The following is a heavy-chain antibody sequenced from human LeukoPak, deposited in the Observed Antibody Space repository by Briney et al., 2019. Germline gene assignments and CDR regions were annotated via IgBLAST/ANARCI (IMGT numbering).Heavy chain of an antibody. D-gene: IGHD6-19*01. CDR2: ISGSGSTI. CDR3: ASIAVAGGEFDY. CDR1: GFTFSSYA. J-gene: IGHJ4*02. V-gene: IGHV3-23*01. Sequence: GGSLRLSCAASGFTFSSYAMSWVRQAPGKGLEWVSAISGSGSTIYYADSVKGRFTISRDNAKNSLYLQMNSLRAEDTAVYYCASIAVAGGEFDYWGQGTLVTVSS.